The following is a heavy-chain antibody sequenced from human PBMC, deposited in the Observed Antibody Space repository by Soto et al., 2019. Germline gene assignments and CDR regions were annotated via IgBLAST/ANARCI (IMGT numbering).Heavy chain of an antibody. CDR3: ARDRPGDEGDGFDI. V-gene: IGHV3-53*02. D-gene: IGHD3-10*01. CDR1: GLTVSSNY. CDR2: LYSGGST. Sequence: EVQLVETGGGLIQPEGSLRLSCAASGLTVSSNYMNWVRQAPGKGLEWVSVLYSGGSTHYAGSVKGRFIISRDNSKNMLYLQMNSLRVKDTAVYYCARDRPGDEGDGFDIWGHGTMVTVSS. J-gene: IGHJ3*02.